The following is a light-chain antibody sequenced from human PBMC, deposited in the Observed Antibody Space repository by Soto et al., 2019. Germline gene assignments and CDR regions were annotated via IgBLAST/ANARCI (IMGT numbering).Light chain of an antibody. CDR2: DAS. V-gene: IGKV3-11*01. Sequence: EIVLTQSPATLSLSPGERATLSCRASQSVSSYLAWYQQKPGQAPRLLIYDASNRATGIPARFSGSGSGTDFTLTISSLEPADFAVYYCQQRSNWPYLYTFGQGTKLEIK. CDR3: QQRSNWPYLYT. J-gene: IGKJ2*01. CDR1: QSVSSY.